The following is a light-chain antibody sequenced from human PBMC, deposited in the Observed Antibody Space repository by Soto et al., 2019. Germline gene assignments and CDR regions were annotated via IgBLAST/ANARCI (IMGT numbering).Light chain of an antibody. CDR1: SSDIGAYNY. CDR3: TSYTRSSTYV. CDR2: DVN. V-gene: IGLV2-14*03. Sequence: QSALTQPASVFGSPGQSITISCTGTSSDIGAYNYVSWYQQHPGKAPKLMIYDVNNRPSGVSNRFSGSKSGNTASLTISGLQAEDEADYFCTSYTRSSTYVFGTGTKLTVL. J-gene: IGLJ1*01.